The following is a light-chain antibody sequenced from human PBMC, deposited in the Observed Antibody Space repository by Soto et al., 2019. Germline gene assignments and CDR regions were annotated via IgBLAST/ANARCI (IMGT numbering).Light chain of an antibody. CDR3: SSYAGNNNFV. J-gene: IGLJ1*01. Sequence: QSVLTQPPSASGFPGQSVTISCTGTSNDIGYYDYVSWYQQHPGKVPKLVIYEVTKRPSGVPDRVSASKSGNTASLTVSGLRAEDEADYYCSSYAGNNNFVFGSGTKVTVL. CDR2: EVT. V-gene: IGLV2-8*01. CDR1: SNDIGYYDY.